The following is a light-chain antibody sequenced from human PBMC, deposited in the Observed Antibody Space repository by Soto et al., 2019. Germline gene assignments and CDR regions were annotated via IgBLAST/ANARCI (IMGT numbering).Light chain of an antibody. CDR2: GAS. J-gene: IGKJ1*01. Sequence: NGFTAYTGPLSLSPGERATLSCRAIQSGSNSYLAWYQQRPGQAPRLLIYGASSRATGIPDRFSGSGSGTGFTLTISRLESEDFAVYYCQEYGSSPAWTFGQGTKVDIK. V-gene: IGKV3-20*01. CDR1: QSGSNSY. CDR3: QEYGSSPAWT.